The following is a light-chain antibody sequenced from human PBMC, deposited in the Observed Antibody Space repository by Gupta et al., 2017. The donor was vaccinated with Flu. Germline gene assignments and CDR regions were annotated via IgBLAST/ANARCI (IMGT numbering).Light chain of an antibody. J-gene: IGKJ1*01. CDR3: MQGSRWPWA. CDR1: QSLVYSDGNTY. V-gene: IGKV2-30*01. CDR2: QVS. Sequence: DVVMTQSPLSLPVTLGQPASISCRSSQSLVYSDGNTYLHWFQQRPGQSPRRLIYQVSHRESGVPDRFSGSGSGTDFTLKISRVGAEDVGVYYCMQGSRWPWAFGQGTKVEIK.